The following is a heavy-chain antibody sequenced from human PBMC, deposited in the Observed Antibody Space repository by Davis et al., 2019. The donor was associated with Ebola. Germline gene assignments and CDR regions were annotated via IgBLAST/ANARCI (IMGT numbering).Heavy chain of an antibody. J-gene: IGHJ5*02. D-gene: IGHD3-10*01. Sequence: SETLSLTCTVSGGSISSGGYYWSWIRQHPGKGLEWIGYIYYSGSTYYNPSLKSRVTISVDTSKNQFSLKLSSVTAADTAVYYCARALRAYYYGSGSYGQGWFDPWGQGTLVTVSS. CDR3: ARALRAYYYGSGSYGQGWFDP. V-gene: IGHV4-31*03. CDR2: IYYSGST. CDR1: GGSISSGGYY.